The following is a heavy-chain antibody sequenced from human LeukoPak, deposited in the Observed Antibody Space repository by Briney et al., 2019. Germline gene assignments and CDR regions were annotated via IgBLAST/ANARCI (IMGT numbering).Heavy chain of an antibody. CDR1: GYTFTDYH. Sequence: ASVKVSCKASGYTFTDYHIHWVRQAPGQGLEWRGWINPNSGGTNYAQSFQGRVTMTRDTSISTAYMEVSRLTYDDTAIYYRARGSWATVTIAGPHDYWGQGTLVTVSS. CDR2: INPNSGGT. V-gene: IGHV1-2*02. CDR3: ARGSWATVTIAGPHDY. J-gene: IGHJ4*02. D-gene: IGHD4-17*01.